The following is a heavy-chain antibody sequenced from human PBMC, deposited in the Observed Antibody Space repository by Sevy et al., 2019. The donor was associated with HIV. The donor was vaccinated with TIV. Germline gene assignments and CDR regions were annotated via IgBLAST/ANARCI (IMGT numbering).Heavy chain of an antibody. CDR1: GYSISSGYY. J-gene: IGHJ6*01. D-gene: IGHD2-21*02. Sequence: SETLSLTCAVSGYSISSGYYWGWIRQSPGKGLEWIGNIYHSGATYYNPSLKSRVTISVDTSKNQFSLKLRSVTATDTAVYYCARASGGDKLDYHGTDVWGQGTTVTVSS. V-gene: IGHV4-38-2*01. CDR3: ARASGGDKLDYHGTDV. CDR2: IYHSGAT.